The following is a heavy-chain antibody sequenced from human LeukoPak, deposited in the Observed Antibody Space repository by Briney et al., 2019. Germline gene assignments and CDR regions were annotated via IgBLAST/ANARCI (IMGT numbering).Heavy chain of an antibody. CDR3: ARDRRDALGY. V-gene: IGHV4-59*01. CDR2: IYYSGST. CDR1: GGSISSYY. Sequence: PSETLSLTCTVSGGSISSYYWSWIRQPPGKGLEWIGYIYYSGSTNYNPSLKSRVTISVDTSKNQFSLKLSSVTAADTAVYYCARDRRDALGYWGQGTLVTVSS. D-gene: IGHD3-16*01. J-gene: IGHJ4*02.